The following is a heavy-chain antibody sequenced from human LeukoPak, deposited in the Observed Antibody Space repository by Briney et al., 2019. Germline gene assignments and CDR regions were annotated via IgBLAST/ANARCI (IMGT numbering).Heavy chain of an antibody. CDR2: IYYSGST. CDR3: AKHGDNYYFDS. J-gene: IGHJ4*02. Sequence: KTSETLSLTCTVSGGSISSYYWSWIRQPPGKGLEWIGYIYYSGSTNHNPSLKSRVTISVDTSKNQFSLKLSSVTAADTAVYYCAKHGDNYYFDSWGQGTLVTVSS. CDR1: GGSISSYY. V-gene: IGHV4-59*08. D-gene: IGHD4/OR15-4a*01.